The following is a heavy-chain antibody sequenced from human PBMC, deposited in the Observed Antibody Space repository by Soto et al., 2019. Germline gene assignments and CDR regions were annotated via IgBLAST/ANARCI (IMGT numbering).Heavy chain of an antibody. V-gene: IGHV4-31*03. D-gene: IGHD6-13*01. CDR2: IYYSGST. Sequence: SETLSLTCTVSGGSISSGGYYWSWIRQHPGKGLEWIGYIYYSGSTYYNPSLKSRVTISVDTSKNQFSLKLSSVTAADMAVYYCARDRSSYRSLYYFDYWGQGTLVTVSS. J-gene: IGHJ4*02. CDR1: GGSISSGGYY. CDR3: ARDRSSYRSLYYFDY.